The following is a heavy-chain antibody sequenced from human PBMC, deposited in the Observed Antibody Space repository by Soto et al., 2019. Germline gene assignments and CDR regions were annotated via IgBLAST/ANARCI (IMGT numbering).Heavy chain of an antibody. CDR3: ERPAAAAQGDFQH. Sequence: QVQLVQSGAEVKKPGASVKVSCKASGYTFTGYYMHWVRQAPGQGLEWIGWINPNSGGTNYAQKFQGMVTMTRDTSISTAYMELSRLRADDTAVYYCERPAAAAQGDFQHWGQGTLVTVSS. J-gene: IGHJ1*01. D-gene: IGHD6-13*01. V-gene: IGHV1-2*02. CDR1: GYTFTGYY. CDR2: INPNSGGT.